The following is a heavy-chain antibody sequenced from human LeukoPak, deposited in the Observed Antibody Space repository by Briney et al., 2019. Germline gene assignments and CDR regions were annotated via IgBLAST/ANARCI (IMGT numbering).Heavy chain of an antibody. CDR2: ISSDGSVT. CDR1: GFSFTNYW. Sequence: GGSLRLSCAVSGFSFTNYWMHWVRQAPGKGLVWVSYISSDGSVTKYADSVKGRFTISRDNAVNTLYLQMNSLRAEDTAVYYCARGYNYDSSGYSQPFDYWGQGTLVTVSS. J-gene: IGHJ4*02. V-gene: IGHV3-74*03. D-gene: IGHD3-22*01. CDR3: ARGYNYDSSGYSQPFDY.